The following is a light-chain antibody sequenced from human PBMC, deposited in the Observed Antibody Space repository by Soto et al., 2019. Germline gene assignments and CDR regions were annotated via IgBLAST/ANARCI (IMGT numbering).Light chain of an antibody. V-gene: IGLV1-40*01. CDR3: QSYDTSLSGFDV. CDR1: SSNIGAGYD. Sequence: QSVLTQPPSVSGAPGQRVTISCTGSSSNIGAGYDVHWYQQLPGTAPKLLIYVNTNRPSGVPDRFSGSKSGTSASLAITGLQAEDEADYYCQSYDTSLSGFDVFGTGT. J-gene: IGLJ1*01. CDR2: VNT.